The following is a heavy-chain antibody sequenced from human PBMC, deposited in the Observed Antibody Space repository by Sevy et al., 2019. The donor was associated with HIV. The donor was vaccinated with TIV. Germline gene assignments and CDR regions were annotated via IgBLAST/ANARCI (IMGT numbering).Heavy chain of an antibody. CDR1: GFTFSNYG. D-gene: IGHD3-10*01. V-gene: IGHV3-33*01. CDR3: ARDNLLPIMVSMVRGALSYYFDY. CDR2: IWYDGINR. Sequence: RLSCAASGFTFSNYGMHWVRQAPGKGLEWVAVIWYDGINRYYADSVKGRFTISRDNSKNTLYLQMNSLRAEDTAVYYCARDNLLPIMVSMVRGALSYYFDYWGQGTLVTVSS. J-gene: IGHJ4*02.